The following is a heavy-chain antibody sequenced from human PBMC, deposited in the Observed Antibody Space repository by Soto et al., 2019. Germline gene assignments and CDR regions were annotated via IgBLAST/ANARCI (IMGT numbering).Heavy chain of an antibody. CDR2: MNPNSGNT. Sequence: GAPMKGSRKTSGNTLTRYDIKWGGQATGQGLEWMGWMNPNSGNTGYAQKFQGRVTMTRITSTSTAYLELSSLRSEDTAVYYCARGRIGGYWFDPWGQGTLVTVSS. J-gene: IGHJ5*02. CDR3: ARGRIGGYWFDP. V-gene: IGHV1-8*01. D-gene: IGHD3-16*01. CDR1: GNTLTRYD.